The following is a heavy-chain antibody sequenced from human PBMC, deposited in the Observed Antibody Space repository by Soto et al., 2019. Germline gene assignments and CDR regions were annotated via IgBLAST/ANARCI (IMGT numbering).Heavy chain of an antibody. CDR2: ISSSGSTI. V-gene: IGHV3-11*01. CDR3: ARTSTSLYYYGMDV. D-gene: IGHD6-6*01. Sequence: PXECLRLSCAACGFTFSDYYMSGIRQAPGKGLEWVSYISSSGSTIYYADSVKGRFTISRDNAKNSLYLQMNSLRAEDTAVYYCARTSTSLYYYGMDVCGQGTTVTVSS. CDR1: GFTFSDYY. J-gene: IGHJ6*02.